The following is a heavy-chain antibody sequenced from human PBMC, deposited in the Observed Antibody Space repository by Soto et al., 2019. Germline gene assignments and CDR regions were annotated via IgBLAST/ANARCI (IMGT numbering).Heavy chain of an antibody. CDR3: ARAGRTSPSDAFDI. Sequence: SETLSLTCAVYGGSFSGYYWSWIRQPPGKGLEWIGEINHSGSTNYNPSLKSRVTISVDTSKNQFYLKLSSVTAADTAVYYCARAGRTSPSDAFDIWGQGTMVTVSS. V-gene: IGHV4-34*01. J-gene: IGHJ3*02. CDR1: GGSFSGYY. CDR2: INHSGST. D-gene: IGHD3-16*01.